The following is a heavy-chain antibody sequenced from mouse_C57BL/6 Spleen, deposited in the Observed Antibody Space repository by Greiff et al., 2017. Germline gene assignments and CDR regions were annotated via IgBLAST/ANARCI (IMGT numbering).Heavy chain of an antibody. CDR1: GFNIKNTY. V-gene: IGHV14-3*01. J-gene: IGHJ4*01. CDR3: ARSVPAVYYYYAMDY. Sequence: EVKLQESVAELVRPGASVKLSCTASGFNIKNTYMHWVKQRPEQGLEWIGRIDPASGNTKYAPKFQGKATITADTSSNTAYLQLSSLTSEDTAIYYCARSVPAVYYYYAMDYWGQGTSVTVSS. D-gene: IGHD1-1*01. CDR2: IDPASGNT.